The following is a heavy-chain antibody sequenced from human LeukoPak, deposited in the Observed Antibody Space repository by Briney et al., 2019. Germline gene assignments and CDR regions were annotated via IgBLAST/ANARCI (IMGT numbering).Heavy chain of an antibody. Sequence: SETLSLTCAVYGGSFSGYYWSWIRQPPGKGLEWIGSIYYSGSTYYNPSLKSRVTISVDTSKNQFSLKLSSVTAADTAVYYCARHIAAAAKAPFDYWGQGTLVTVSS. CDR2: IYYSGST. J-gene: IGHJ4*02. CDR1: GGSFSGYY. V-gene: IGHV4-34*01. CDR3: ARHIAAAAKAPFDY. D-gene: IGHD6-13*01.